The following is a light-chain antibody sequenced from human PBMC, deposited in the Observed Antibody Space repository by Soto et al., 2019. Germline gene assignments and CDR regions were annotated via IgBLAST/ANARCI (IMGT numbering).Light chain of an antibody. Sequence: DIQMTQSPSTLSASVGDRVTITCRASQSISNWLAWYQQKPGKAPKLLIYYASSLASGVPTRFSGSGSGTEYTLTISSLQPVDFATYYCLQHNSYPLTFGPGTKVDIK. V-gene: IGKV1-5*01. CDR2: YAS. CDR3: LQHNSYPLT. J-gene: IGKJ3*01. CDR1: QSISNW.